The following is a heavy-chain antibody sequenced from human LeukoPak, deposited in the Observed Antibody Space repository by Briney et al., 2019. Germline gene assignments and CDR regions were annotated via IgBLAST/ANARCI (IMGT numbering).Heavy chain of an antibody. CDR2: ISYDGSNK. Sequence: GGSLRLSCAVSGFTFSNYGMHWVRQAPGKGLEWVAVISYDGSNKYYADSVKGRFTISKDSATSTLYLQMNYLRAEDTALYYCARDLSYWGQGTLVTVSS. CDR1: GFTFSNYG. CDR3: ARDLSY. J-gene: IGHJ4*02. V-gene: IGHV3-30*03. D-gene: IGHD2/OR15-2a*01.